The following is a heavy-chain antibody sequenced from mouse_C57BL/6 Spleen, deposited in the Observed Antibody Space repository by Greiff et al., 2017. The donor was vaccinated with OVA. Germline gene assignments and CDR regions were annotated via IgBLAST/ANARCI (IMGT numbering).Heavy chain of an antibody. V-gene: IGHV1-4*01. Sequence: QVQLQQPGAELVRPGASVKMSCKASGYTFTSYWMHWVKQRPGQGLEWIGDINPSSGYTKYNKKFKGKATLTVAKSSSTAYMQLSSLTSEDSAVYYCARIDGNNYYWGQGTTLTVSS. CDR2: INPSSGYT. J-gene: IGHJ2*01. CDR3: ARIDGNNYY. D-gene: IGHD2-1*01. CDR1: GYTFTSYW.